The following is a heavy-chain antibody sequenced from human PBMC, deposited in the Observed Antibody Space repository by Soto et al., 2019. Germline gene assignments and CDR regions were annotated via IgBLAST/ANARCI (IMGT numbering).Heavy chain of an antibody. V-gene: IGHV3-48*02. CDR3: ARDLGYGDPTWPYFDY. Sequence: TASGFTFSSYNMKWVRQAPGKGLEWVSYISSSSSTIYYADSVKGRFTISRDNAKNSLYLQMNSLRDEDTAVYYCARDLGYGDPTWPYFDYWGQGTLVTVSS. CDR2: ISSSSSTI. CDR1: GFTFSSYN. D-gene: IGHD4-17*01. J-gene: IGHJ4*02.